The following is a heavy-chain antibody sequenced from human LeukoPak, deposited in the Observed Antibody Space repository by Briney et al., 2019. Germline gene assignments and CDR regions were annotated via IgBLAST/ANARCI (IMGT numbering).Heavy chain of an antibody. D-gene: IGHD3-10*01. Sequence: SETLSLTCAVYGGSFSGYYWSWIRQPPGKGLEWIGEINHSGSTNYNPSLKSRVTISVDTSKNQFSLKLSSVTAADTAVYYCARNAGTARYYYGSGSSNWFDPWGQGTLVTVSS. V-gene: IGHV4-34*01. CDR3: ARNAGTARYYYGSGSSNWFDP. CDR2: INHSGST. J-gene: IGHJ5*02. CDR1: GGSFSGYY.